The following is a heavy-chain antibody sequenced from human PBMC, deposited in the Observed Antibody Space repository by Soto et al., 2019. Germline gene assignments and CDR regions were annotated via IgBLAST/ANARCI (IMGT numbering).Heavy chain of an antibody. Sequence: EVQLLESGGGSVQPGGSLRLSCAASGFTFSTYAMHWVRRPPGKGLEWVSSISGSGGTAYYADSVKGRFSIARVSLVNTLYLQMHSLRAKDTAVYYCAKGRGQNWNFDYWGKRTLVTVSP. J-gene: IGHJ4*02. CDR1: GFTFSTYA. D-gene: IGHD1-1*01. CDR2: ISGSGGTA. V-gene: IGHV3-23*01. CDR3: AKGRGQNWNFDY.